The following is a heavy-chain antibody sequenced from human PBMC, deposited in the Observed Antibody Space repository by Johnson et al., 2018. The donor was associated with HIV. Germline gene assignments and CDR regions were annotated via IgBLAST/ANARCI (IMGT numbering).Heavy chain of an antibody. V-gene: IGHV3-53*01. CDR2: IYSGGST. Sequence: VHLVESGGGLIQPGGSLRLSCAASGFTVSSNYMNWVRQAPGKGLEWVSVIYSGGSTYYADSVKGRFTISRDNSKNTLYLQMNSLRAEDTAVYYCASLSSSLFGAFDIWGQGTMVTVSS. CDR3: ASLSSSLFGAFDI. CDR1: GFTVSSNY. J-gene: IGHJ3*02. D-gene: IGHD6-13*01.